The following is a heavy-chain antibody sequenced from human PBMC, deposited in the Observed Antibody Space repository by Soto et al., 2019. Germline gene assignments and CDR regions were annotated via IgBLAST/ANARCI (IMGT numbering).Heavy chain of an antibody. Sequence: SETLSLTCTVSGGSISSGACYWSWIRQHPGRGLEWIGHIYYSGSTFYNSSLKSRVTISVDTSKNQFSLKLSSVTAADTAVYYCARVYCSGGSCYRFDYWGQGTLVTVSS. CDR1: GGSISSGACY. D-gene: IGHD2-15*01. CDR3: ARVYCSGGSCYRFDY. CDR2: IYYSGST. J-gene: IGHJ4*02. V-gene: IGHV4-31*03.